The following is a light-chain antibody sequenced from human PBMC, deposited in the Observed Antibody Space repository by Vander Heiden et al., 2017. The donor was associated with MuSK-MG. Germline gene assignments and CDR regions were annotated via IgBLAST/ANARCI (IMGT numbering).Light chain of an antibody. Sequence: QSVLTQPPSASGTPGQRVTISCSGSSSNIGSNYVSWYQQRPGTAPKLLIYRNNQRTSGVPDRCYGSKSGTSASLAISGLWAEDEADYYCAAWDDSRRGVVFGGGTKLTVL. CDR2: RNN. CDR1: SSNIGSNY. V-gene: IGLV1-47*03. CDR3: AAWDDSRRGVV. J-gene: IGLJ2*01.